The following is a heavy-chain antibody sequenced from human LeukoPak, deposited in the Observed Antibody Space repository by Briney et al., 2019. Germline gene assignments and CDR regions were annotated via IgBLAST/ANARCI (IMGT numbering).Heavy chain of an antibody. V-gene: IGHV3-7*01. CDR1: GFTFSSYW. Sequence: GGSLRLSCAASGFTFSSYWMSWVRQAPGEGREWVANIKQDGSEKYYVDSVTGRFTISRDTAKTSLYLQMNSLRAEDTAVYYCARGPVLRYFDWLLHSYYFDYWGQGTLVTVSS. J-gene: IGHJ4*02. CDR2: IKQDGSEK. CDR3: ARGPVLRYFDWLLHSYYFDY. D-gene: IGHD3-9*01.